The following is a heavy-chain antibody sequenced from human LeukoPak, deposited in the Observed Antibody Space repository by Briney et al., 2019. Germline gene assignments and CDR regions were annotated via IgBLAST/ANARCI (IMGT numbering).Heavy chain of an antibody. CDR1: GFTFSNCG. Sequence: GGSLRLSCAASGFTFSNCGMHWVRQGPGKGLEWVAVISYDGSNKYYADSVKGRFTISRDNSKNTLYLQMNSLRPEDTAVCYCAKERLGYYGMDVWGQGTTVTVSS. D-gene: IGHD7-27*01. CDR2: ISYDGSNK. J-gene: IGHJ6*02. CDR3: AKERLGYYGMDV. V-gene: IGHV3-30*18.